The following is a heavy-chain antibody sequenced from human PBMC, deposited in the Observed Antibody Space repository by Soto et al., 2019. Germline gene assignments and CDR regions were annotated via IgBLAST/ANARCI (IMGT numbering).Heavy chain of an antibody. J-gene: IGHJ3*02. CDR2: IRSKANSYAT. CDR1: GFTFSGSA. CDR3: TRSRNGYSSGWKTRPHDAFDI. V-gene: IGHV3-73*02. Sequence: EVQLVESGGGLVQPGGSLKLSCAASGFTFSGSAMHWVRQASGKGLEWVGRIRSKANSYATAYAASVKGRFTISRDDSKNTAYLQMNSLKTEETAVYYCTRSRNGYSSGWKTRPHDAFDIWGQGTMVTVSS. D-gene: IGHD6-19*01.